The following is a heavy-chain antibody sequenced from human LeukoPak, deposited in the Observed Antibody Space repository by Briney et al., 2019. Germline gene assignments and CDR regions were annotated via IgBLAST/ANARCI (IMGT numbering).Heavy chain of an antibody. CDR3: ARLQLWSYHFDY. Sequence: GGSLRLSCAASGLTFNSYAMHWVRQAPGKGLGWVAVISYDGSNKYYADSVKGRFTISRDNSKNTLYLQMNSLRAEDTAVYYCARLQLWSYHFDYWGQGTLVTVSS. D-gene: IGHD5-18*01. V-gene: IGHV3-30-3*01. J-gene: IGHJ4*02. CDR2: ISYDGSNK. CDR1: GLTFNSYA.